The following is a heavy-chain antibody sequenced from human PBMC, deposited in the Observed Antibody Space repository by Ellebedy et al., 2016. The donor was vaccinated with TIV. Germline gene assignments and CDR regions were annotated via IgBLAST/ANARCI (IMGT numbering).Heavy chain of an antibody. Sequence: MPSETLSLTCTVSGGSISSYYWSWIRQPPGKGLEWIGYIYYSGSTNYNPSLKSRVTISVDTSKNQFSLKLSSVTAADTAVYYCARHSLRGAAAGIGWFDPWGQGTLVTVSS. V-gene: IGHV4-59*08. CDR1: GGSISSYY. CDR2: IYYSGST. D-gene: IGHD6-13*01. J-gene: IGHJ5*02. CDR3: ARHSLRGAAAGIGWFDP.